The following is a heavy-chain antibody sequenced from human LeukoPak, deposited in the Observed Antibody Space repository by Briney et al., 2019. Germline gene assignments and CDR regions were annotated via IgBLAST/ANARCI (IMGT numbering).Heavy chain of an antibody. V-gene: IGHV1-69*05. CDR1: GGTFSSYA. Sequence: ASVKVSCKASGGTFSSYAISWVRQAPGQGLEWMGGIIPICGTAHYAQKFQGRVTITTDESTSTAYMELSSLRSEDTAVYYCARPRSRVTIAFDIWGQGTMVTVSS. CDR2: IIPICGTA. D-gene: IGHD4-17*01. CDR3: ARPRSRVTIAFDI. J-gene: IGHJ3*02.